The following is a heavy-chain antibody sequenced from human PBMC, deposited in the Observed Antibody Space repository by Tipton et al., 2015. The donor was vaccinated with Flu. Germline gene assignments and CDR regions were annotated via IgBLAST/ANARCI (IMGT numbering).Heavy chain of an antibody. V-gene: IGHV3-33*05. D-gene: IGHD2-21*01. Sequence: RSLRLSCAASGFTFSSYGMHWVRQAPGKGLGWVAVIAYDGSYKYCAESVRGRCTISRDNSKDTVYLEMNSLRAEDTSVYYCAREPRAGDCQFDSWGQGTLVTVSS. J-gene: IGHJ5*01. CDR1: GFTFSSYG. CDR3: AREPRAGDCQFDS. CDR2: IAYDGSYK.